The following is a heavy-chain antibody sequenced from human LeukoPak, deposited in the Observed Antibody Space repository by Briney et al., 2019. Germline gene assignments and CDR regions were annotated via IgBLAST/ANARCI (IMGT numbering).Heavy chain of an antibody. CDR1: GFTFDDYA. D-gene: IGHD3-9*01. Sequence: GGSLRLSCAASGFTFDDYAMHWVRQAPGKGLEWVSGISWNSGSIGYADSVKGRFTISRDNAKNSLYLQMNSLRAEDTALYYCAKQGDILTGYYNGALDYWGQGTLVTVSS. CDR3: AKQGDILTGYYNGALDY. V-gene: IGHV3-9*01. J-gene: IGHJ4*02. CDR2: ISWNSGSI.